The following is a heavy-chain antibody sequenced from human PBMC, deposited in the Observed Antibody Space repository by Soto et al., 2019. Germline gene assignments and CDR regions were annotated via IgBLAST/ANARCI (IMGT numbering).Heavy chain of an antibody. Sequence: ASVKVSCKDSGYTFTGYYMHWVRQAPGQGLEWMGWINPNSGGTNYAQKFQGWVTMTRDTSISTAYMELSRLRSDDTAVYYCARVREMTYYDYIWGSYREPTHAFDIWGQGTMVTV. D-gene: IGHD3-16*02. CDR1: GYTFTGYY. CDR2: INPNSGGT. J-gene: IGHJ3*02. V-gene: IGHV1-2*04. CDR3: ARVREMTYYDYIWGSYREPTHAFDI.